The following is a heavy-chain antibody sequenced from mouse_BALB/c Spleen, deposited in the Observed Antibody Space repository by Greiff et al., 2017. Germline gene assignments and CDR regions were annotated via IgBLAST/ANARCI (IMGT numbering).Heavy chain of an antibody. J-gene: IGHJ2*01. CDR3: ARVMGASDY. V-gene: IGHV7-3*02. CDR1: GFTFTDYY. Sequence: EVQLVESGGGLVQPGGSLRLSCATSGFTFTDYYMSWVRQPPGKALEWLGFIRNKANGYTTEYSASVKGRFTISRDNSQSILYLQMNTLRAEDSATYDCARVMGASDYWGQGTTLTVSS. CDR2: IRNKANGYTT. D-gene: IGHD6-1*01.